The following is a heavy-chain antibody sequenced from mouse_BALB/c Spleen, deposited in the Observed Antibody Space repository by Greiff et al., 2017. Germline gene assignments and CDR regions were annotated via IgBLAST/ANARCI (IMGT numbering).Heavy chain of an antibody. Sequence: DVMLVESGGGLVQPGGSRKLSCAASGFTFSSFGMHWVRQAPEKGLEWVAYISSGSSTIYYADTVKGRFTISRDNPKNTLFLQMTSLRSEDTAMYYCARRGSPGYYAMDYWGQGTSVTVSS. CDR3: ARRGSPGYYAMDY. J-gene: IGHJ4*01. CDR2: ISSGSSTI. V-gene: IGHV5-17*02. CDR1: GFTFSSFG.